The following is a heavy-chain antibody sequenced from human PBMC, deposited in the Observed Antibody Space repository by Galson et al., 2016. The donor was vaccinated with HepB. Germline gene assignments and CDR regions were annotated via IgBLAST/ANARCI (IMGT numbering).Heavy chain of an antibody. D-gene: IGHD2-21*02. CDR3: AKAVAYCGGDCHPSFDY. CDR1: GFSFSRYA. Sequence: SLRLSCAASGFSFSRYAMSWVRQAPGKGLEWVSIISNTGGRTYYADSVKGRFTISRDNSKNTLHLQMNSLRAEDTAVYYCAKAVAYCGGDCHPSFDYWRQGTLAIASA. CDR2: ISNTGGRT. J-gene: IGHJ4*02. V-gene: IGHV3-23*01.